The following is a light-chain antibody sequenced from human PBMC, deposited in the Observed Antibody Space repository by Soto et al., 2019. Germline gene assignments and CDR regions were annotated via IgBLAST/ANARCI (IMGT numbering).Light chain of an antibody. V-gene: IGLV1-40*01. CDR2: GNS. CDR1: SSNIGAGYD. J-gene: IGLJ2*01. Sequence: QLELTQPPSVSGAPGQRVTISCTGSSSNIGAGYDVHWYQQLPGTAPKLLIYGNSNRPSGVPDRFSGSKSGTSASLAITGLQAEDEADYYCQSYDSSLSVVFGGGTKVTVL. CDR3: QSYDSSLSVV.